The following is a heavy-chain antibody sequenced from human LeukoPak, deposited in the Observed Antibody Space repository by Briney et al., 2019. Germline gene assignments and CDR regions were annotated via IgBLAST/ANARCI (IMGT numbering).Heavy chain of an antibody. CDR3: AIFRAVAGPTLFDY. J-gene: IGHJ4*02. D-gene: IGHD6-19*01. Sequence: GGSLRLSCAASGFTFXNYAMNWVRQAPGKGLQWVSAITGSGGTTYYADSVRGRFTISRDNSKNTLYLQTNSLRADDTAVYYCAIFRAVAGPTLFDYWGQGTLVTVSS. CDR1: GFTFXNYA. V-gene: IGHV3-23*01. CDR2: ITGSGGTT.